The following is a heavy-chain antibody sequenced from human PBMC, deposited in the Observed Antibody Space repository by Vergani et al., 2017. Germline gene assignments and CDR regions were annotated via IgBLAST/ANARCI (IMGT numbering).Heavy chain of an antibody. V-gene: IGHV6-1*01. D-gene: IGHD5-12*01. Sequence: QVQLQQSGPGLVKPSQTLSLTCAISGDSVSSNSATWNWIRQSPSRGLEWLGRTYYRSNWYNDYSVSVKSRIIINPDTSKNQFSLRLNSVTPEDTALYYCARLNEGYIGYVFDYWGQGTLVTVSS. CDR2: TYYRSNWYN. CDR1: GDSVSSNSAT. J-gene: IGHJ4*02. CDR3: ARLNEGYIGYVFDY.